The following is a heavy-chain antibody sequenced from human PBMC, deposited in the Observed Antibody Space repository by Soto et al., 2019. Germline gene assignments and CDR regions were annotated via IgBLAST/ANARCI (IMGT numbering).Heavy chain of an antibody. V-gene: IGHV3-15*07. Sequence: GGSLRLSCAASGFTFSNAWMNWVRQGPGKGLEWVGLLKSKTDGGTTDYAAPVKGRFTISRDDSKNTLYLQMNSLKTEDTAVYYCTTDLTDILPWDVWGQGTTVTVSS. D-gene: IGHD3-9*01. CDR3: TTDLTDILPWDV. CDR1: GFTFSNAW. CDR2: LKSKTDGGTT. J-gene: IGHJ6*02.